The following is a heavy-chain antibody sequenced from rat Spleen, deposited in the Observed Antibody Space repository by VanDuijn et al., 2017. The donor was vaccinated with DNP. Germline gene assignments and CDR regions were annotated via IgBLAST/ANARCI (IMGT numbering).Heavy chain of an antibody. V-gene: IGHV2S30*01. CDR2: MKYDGDT. CDR3: TRDRTTEGLDY. Sequence: QVQLKESGPGLVQPSQTMSLTCTVSGFSLTSYHVSWVRQPPGKGLEWMGRMKYDGDTYYNSALKSRLSISRDTSKSQVFLKMNSLQTEDTAIYYCTRDRTTEGLDYWGQGVMVTVSS. J-gene: IGHJ2*01. CDR1: GFSLTSYH. D-gene: IGHD1-11*01.